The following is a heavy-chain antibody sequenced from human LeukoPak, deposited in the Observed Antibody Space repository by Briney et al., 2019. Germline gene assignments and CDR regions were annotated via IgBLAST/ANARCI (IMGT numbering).Heavy chain of an antibody. CDR2: IYYRGTT. J-gene: IGHJ4*02. CDR3: ARDDSSGGVYFDY. Sequence: SETLSLTCTVSGGSISSYYWNWIRQPPGKGLEWIGYIYYRGTTNYNPSLKSRVTISVDTSKNQVSLQLTSVTAADTAVYYCARDDSSGGVYFDYWGQGTLVTVSS. CDR1: GGSISSYY. D-gene: IGHD6-19*01. V-gene: IGHV4-59*12.